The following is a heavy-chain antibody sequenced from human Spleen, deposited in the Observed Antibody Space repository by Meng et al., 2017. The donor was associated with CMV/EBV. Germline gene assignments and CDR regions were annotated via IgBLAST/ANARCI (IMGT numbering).Heavy chain of an antibody. D-gene: IGHD3-3*01. V-gene: IGHV1-8*01. CDR1: YTFPSYD. CDR3: AQTSSDFWSGYFGNWFDP. J-gene: IGHJ5*02. CDR2: LDPHSGNT. Sequence: YTFPSYDRNWVRQDTGQGLEWMGWLDPHSGNTGYAQKFQGRVTMTRNTSISTAYMELSSLTSDDTAVYYCAQTSSDFWSGYFGNWFDPWGQGTLVTVSS.